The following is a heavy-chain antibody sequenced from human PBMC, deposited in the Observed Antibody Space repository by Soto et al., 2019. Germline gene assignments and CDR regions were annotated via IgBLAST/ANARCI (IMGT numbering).Heavy chain of an antibody. CDR1: GFTFSIYA. CDR2: ISGSGGST. D-gene: IGHD2-21*02. J-gene: IGHJ4*02. Sequence: GGSLRLSCAASGFTFSIYAMSWVRQAPGKGLEWVSTISGSGGSTYYADSVKGRFTISRDNSRNTLYLQVKSLRAEDTAVYYCAKDQTDVTLFDYWGQGTLVTVS. CDR3: AKDQTDVTLFDY. V-gene: IGHV3-23*01.